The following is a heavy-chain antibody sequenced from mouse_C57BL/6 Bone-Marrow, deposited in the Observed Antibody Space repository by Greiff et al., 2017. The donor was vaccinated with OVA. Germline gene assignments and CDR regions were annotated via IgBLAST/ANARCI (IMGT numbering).Heavy chain of an antibody. CDR1: GFSLTSYG. CDR2: IWSGGST. D-gene: IGHD2-12*01. Sequence: VQLMESGPGLVQPSQSLSITCTVSGFSLTSYGVHWVRQPPGKGLEWLGVIWSGGSTDSNAAFISRLSISKDNSKSQVFFKMNSLQADDTAIYYCAKNYSPDWYFDVWGTGTTVTVSS. J-gene: IGHJ1*03. V-gene: IGHV2-4*01. CDR3: AKNYSPDWYFDV.